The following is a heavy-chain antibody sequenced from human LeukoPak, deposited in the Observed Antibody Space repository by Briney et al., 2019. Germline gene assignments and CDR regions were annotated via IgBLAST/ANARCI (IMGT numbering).Heavy chain of an antibody. J-gene: IGHJ4*02. CDR3: ARYGDGYRFAY. CDR2: INHSGST. V-gene: IGHV4-34*01. D-gene: IGHD5-24*01. CDR1: GGSFSDYY. Sequence: SETLSLTCAVYGGSFSDYYWSWIRQPPGKGLEWIGEINHSGSTNYNPSLKSRVTISVDTSKNQFSLTVNSVTAADTAVYYCARYGDGYRFAYWGQGTLVTVSS.